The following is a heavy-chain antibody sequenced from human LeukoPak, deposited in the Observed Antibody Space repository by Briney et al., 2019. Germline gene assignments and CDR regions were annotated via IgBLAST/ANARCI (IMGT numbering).Heavy chain of an antibody. V-gene: IGHV3-23*01. Sequence: GGSLRLSCAASGFTFSSHALSWVRQAPGKGVEWVSSLSGSGYNTYYADSVKGRFTISRDNSKSTVYLQMNSLRAENTAVYYCAKDPYGTRYFDYWGQGTLVTVSS. J-gene: IGHJ4*02. D-gene: IGHD2-2*01. CDR2: LSGSGYNT. CDR3: AKDPYGTRYFDY. CDR1: GFTFSSHA.